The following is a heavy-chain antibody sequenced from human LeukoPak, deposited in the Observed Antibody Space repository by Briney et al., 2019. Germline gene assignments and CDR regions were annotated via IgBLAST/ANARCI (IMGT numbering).Heavy chain of an antibody. CDR3: AKDLYGGNRYFAL. CDR2: IWYDETNK. D-gene: IGHD4-23*01. V-gene: IGHV3-33*06. J-gene: IGHJ2*01. Sequence: GGSLRLSCAASGFTFSSYGMQWVRQAPGKGLEWVAVIWYDETNKYYADAVKGRFTISRDNSKNTLYLQMNSLRAEDTAVYYCAKDLYGGNRYFALWGRGTLVTVSS. CDR1: GFTFSSYG.